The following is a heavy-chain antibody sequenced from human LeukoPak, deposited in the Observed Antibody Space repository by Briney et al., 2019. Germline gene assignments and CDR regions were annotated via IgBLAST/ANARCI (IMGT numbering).Heavy chain of an antibody. J-gene: IGHJ4*02. V-gene: IGHV3-23*01. CDR2: ITGSDSST. CDR3: AKGATPFDYGGNSVY. CDR1: GFPFSTCA. Sequence: PGGSLRLSCAASGFPFSTCAMSWVRQAPGKGLEWVSGITGSDSSTYYADSVRGRFTISRDNSKNTLYLQMNSLRGDDTAVYYCAKGATPFDYGGNSVYWGQGTLVTVSS. D-gene: IGHD4-23*01.